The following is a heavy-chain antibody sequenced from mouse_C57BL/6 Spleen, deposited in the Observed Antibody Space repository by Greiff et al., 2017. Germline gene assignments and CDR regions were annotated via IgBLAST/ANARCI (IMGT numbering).Heavy chain of an antibody. CDR2: ISDGGSYT. Sequence: EVKLMESGGGLVKPGGSLKLSCAASGFTFSSYAMSWVRQTPEKRLEWVATISDGGSYTYYPDNVKGRFTISRDNAKNNLYLQMSHLKSEDTAMYYCARDPYYSNFYAMDYWGQGTSVTVSS. CDR3: ARDPYYSNFYAMDY. D-gene: IGHD2-5*01. V-gene: IGHV5-4*01. CDR1: GFTFSSYA. J-gene: IGHJ4*01.